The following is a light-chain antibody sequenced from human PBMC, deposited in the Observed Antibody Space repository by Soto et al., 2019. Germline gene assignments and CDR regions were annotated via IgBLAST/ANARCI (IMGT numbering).Light chain of an antibody. Sequence: EIVLTQSPSTLSLSPWERATLSCRASQTVRTNYLAWFQHKPCQAPRLLIYGASSRATGMPDRFSGSGSWTDFTLTINRLEPEDFAVSFCQQYSDSPLTFGGGTRVEIK. V-gene: IGKV3-20*01. CDR2: GAS. CDR1: QTVRTNY. J-gene: IGKJ4*01. CDR3: QQYSDSPLT.